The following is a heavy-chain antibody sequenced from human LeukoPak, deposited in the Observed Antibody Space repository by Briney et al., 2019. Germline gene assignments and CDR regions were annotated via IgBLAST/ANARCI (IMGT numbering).Heavy chain of an antibody. CDR2: IYYSGST. D-gene: IGHD3-10*01. Sequence: SETLSLTCTVSGGSISSGSYYRGWIRQPPGKGLEWIGSIYYSGSTYYNPSLKSRVTISVDTSKNQFSLKLSSVTAADTAVYYCARGDIYYGSGSYYKGRWFDPWGQGTLVTVSS. CDR1: GGSISSGSYY. J-gene: IGHJ5*02. V-gene: IGHV4-39*01. CDR3: ARGDIYYGSGSYYKGRWFDP.